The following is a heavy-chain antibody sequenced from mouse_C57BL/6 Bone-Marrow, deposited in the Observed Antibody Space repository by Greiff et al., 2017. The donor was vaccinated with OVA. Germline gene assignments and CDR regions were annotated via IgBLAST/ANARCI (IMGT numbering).Heavy chain of an antibody. J-gene: IGHJ3*01. CDR3: ARGRLLRFAY. D-gene: IGHD1-1*01. CDR1: GFSLTCSG. CDR2: ILGVGST. Sequence: VQLQPSGPGLVAPSQSLSITCPVSGFSLTCSGVDWVRQSPGKGLEWLGVILGVGSTNYNSALKSRLSISKDNSKSQVFLQKNSLPTDDTAMYYCARGRLLRFAYWGQGTLVTVSA. V-gene: IGHV2-6*01.